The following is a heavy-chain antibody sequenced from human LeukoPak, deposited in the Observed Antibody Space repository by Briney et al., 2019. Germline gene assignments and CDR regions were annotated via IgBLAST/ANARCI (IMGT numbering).Heavy chain of an antibody. CDR2: ISGSGGST. D-gene: IGHD2-21*01. V-gene: IGHV3-23*01. Sequence: AGGSLRLSCAASGFTFSSYAMSWVRQAPGKGLEWVSAISGSGGSTYYADSVKGRFTISRDNAKNSLYLQMNSLRAEDTAVYYCARGRIARAYYFDYWGQGTLVTVSS. CDR3: ARGRIARAYYFDY. J-gene: IGHJ4*02. CDR1: GFTFSSYA.